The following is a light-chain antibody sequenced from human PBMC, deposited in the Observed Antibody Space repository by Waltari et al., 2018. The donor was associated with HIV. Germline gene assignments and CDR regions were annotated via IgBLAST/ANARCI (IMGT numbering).Light chain of an antibody. CDR2: VAS. Sequence: IVMTQSPLSLPVTPGEPASISFRSSQSLLHSSGYHYLDWFLQKPGLSPQVLIYVASNRASGVPDRFSGSGSGIDFTLKISRVEADDVGVYYCMQALQTPYTFGRGTKLEIK. CDR3: MQALQTPYT. J-gene: IGKJ2*01. V-gene: IGKV2-28*01. CDR1: QSLLHSSGYHY.